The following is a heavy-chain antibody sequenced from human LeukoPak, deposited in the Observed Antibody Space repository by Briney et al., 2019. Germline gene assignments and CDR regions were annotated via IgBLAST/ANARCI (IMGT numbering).Heavy chain of an antibody. V-gene: IGHV3-21*01. CDR2: ISSSSSYI. D-gene: IGHD4-17*01. CDR1: GFTFSSSS. CDR3: ASGSASTVTTACDY. Sequence: GGSLRLSCAASGFTFSSSSMNWVRQAPGKGLEWGTSISSSSSYIYYADSVKGRFTISRDNAKNSLYLQMNSLRAEDTAVYYCASGSASTVTTACDYWGQGTLVTVSS. J-gene: IGHJ4*02.